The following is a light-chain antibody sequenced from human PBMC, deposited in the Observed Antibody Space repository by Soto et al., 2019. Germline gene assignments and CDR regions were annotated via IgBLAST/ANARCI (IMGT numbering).Light chain of an antibody. CDR3: ISYTSSSILDV. CDR2: QVS. Sequence: QSALTQPASVSGAPGQSITIFCTGTSSDNPPHNYVSWYQQHPGKAPQLKTYQVSQRPPGVSNRFSGSKAGNTASLTISGLQAEGEADYFCISYTSSSILDVFGTGTKVTVL. CDR1: SSDNPPHNY. J-gene: IGLJ1*01. V-gene: IGLV2-14*01.